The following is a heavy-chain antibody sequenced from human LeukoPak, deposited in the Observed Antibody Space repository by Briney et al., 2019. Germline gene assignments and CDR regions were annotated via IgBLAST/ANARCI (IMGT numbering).Heavy chain of an antibody. CDR1: GFTFSSYA. Sequence: PGGSLRLSCAASGFTFSSYAMSWVRQAPGKGLEWVSAISGGGGSTYYADSVKGRFTISRDNSKSTLYLQMNSLRAEDTAVYYCAKDDSSGYYYPFDYWGQGTLVTVSS. V-gene: IGHV3-23*01. CDR3: AKDDSSGYYYPFDY. CDR2: ISGGGGST. J-gene: IGHJ4*02. D-gene: IGHD3-22*01.